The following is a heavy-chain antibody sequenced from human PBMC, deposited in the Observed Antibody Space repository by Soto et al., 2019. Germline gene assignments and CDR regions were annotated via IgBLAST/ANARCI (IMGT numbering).Heavy chain of an antibody. CDR3: ARVGCSGGSCFPYFDY. Sequence: SETLSLTCAVYGGSFSGYYWSWIRQPPGKGLEWIGEINHSGSTNYNPSLKSRVTISVDTSKNQFSLKLSSVTAADTAVYYCARVGCSGGSCFPYFDYWGQGTLVTVSS. CDR1: GGSFSGYY. CDR2: INHSGST. D-gene: IGHD2-15*01. J-gene: IGHJ4*02. V-gene: IGHV4-34*01.